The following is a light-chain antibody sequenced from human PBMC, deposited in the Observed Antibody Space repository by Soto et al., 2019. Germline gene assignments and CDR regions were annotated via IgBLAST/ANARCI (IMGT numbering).Light chain of an antibody. Sequence: EIVLTQSPATLSLSPGERSTLSFMSSQSVSSYLAWYQQKPGQAPRLLIYDASNRATGIPVRFSGSGSGTDFTLTISSLEPEDFAVYWCQQYDSSPRTFGQGTKVDIK. CDR3: QQYDSSPRT. V-gene: IGKV3-11*01. J-gene: IGKJ1*01. CDR2: DAS. CDR1: QSVSSY.